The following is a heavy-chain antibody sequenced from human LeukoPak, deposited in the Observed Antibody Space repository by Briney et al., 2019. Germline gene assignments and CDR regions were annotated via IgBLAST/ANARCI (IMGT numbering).Heavy chain of an antibody. D-gene: IGHD3-10*01. CDR3: AYYYGSGSYYNPHFDY. CDR2: IIPIFGTA. V-gene: IGHV1-69*06. CDR1: GGTFSSYA. J-gene: IGHJ4*02. Sequence: SVKVSCKASGGTFSSYAISWVRQAPGQGLEWMGGIIPIFGTANYAQKFQGRVTITADKSTSTAYMELSSLRPEDTAVYYCAYYYGSGSYYNPHFDYWGQGTLVTVSS.